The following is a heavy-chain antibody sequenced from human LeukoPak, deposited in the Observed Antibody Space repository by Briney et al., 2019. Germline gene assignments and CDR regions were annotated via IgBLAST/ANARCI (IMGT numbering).Heavy chain of an antibody. CDR2: ISWNSGFI. J-gene: IGHJ4*02. CDR1: GFTFDDYA. CDR3: AKQFGWVSKAPPDY. V-gene: IGHV3-9*01. D-gene: IGHD3-10*01. Sequence: GGSLRLSCAASGFTFDDYAMHWVRQAPGEGLEWVSGISWNSGFIGYADSVKGRFTISRDNAKTSLYLQMNSLRAEDTAVYYCAKQFGWVSKAPPDYWGQGTLVTVSS.